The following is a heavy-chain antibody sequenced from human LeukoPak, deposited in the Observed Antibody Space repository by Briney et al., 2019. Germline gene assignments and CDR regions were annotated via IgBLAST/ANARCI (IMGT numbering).Heavy chain of an antibody. Sequence: GGSLRLSCAASGFTVSSNYMSWVRQAPGKGLEWVSAISGSGGSTYYADSVKGRFTISRDNSKNTLYLQMNSLRAEDTAVYYCAKDFYPTGSIAAAGTDYWGQGTLVTVSS. CDR1: GFTVSSNY. V-gene: IGHV3-23*01. CDR2: ISGSGGST. CDR3: AKDFYPTGSIAAAGTDY. D-gene: IGHD6-13*01. J-gene: IGHJ4*02.